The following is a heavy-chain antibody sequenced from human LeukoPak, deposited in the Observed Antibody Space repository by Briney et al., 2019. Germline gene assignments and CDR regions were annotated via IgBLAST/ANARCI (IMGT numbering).Heavy chain of an antibody. Sequence: SETLSLTCTVSGGSISSYYWSWIRQPPGKGLEWIGYIYYSGGTNYNPSLKSRVTISVDTSKNQFSLKLSSVTAADTAVYYCARQMWFGDSPLQFDYWGQGTLVTVSS. CDR1: GGSISSYY. V-gene: IGHV4-59*08. J-gene: IGHJ4*02. D-gene: IGHD3-10*01. CDR3: ARQMWFGDSPLQFDY. CDR2: IYYSGGT.